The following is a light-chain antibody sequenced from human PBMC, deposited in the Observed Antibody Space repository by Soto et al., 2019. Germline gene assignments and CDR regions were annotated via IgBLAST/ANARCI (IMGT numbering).Light chain of an antibody. CDR3: MQXLQTPLT. CDR2: LVS. J-gene: IGKJ4*01. Sequence: DLVMTQSPLSLPVTPGEPASISCRSTQSLLHSNGYNYLDWYLQKPGQSPQLLIYLVSNRASGVPDRFSGSGSGTDFTLKISRVEAEXXGVXXXMQXLQTPLTFGGGTKVEIK. CDR1: QSLLHSNGYNY. V-gene: IGKV2-28*01.